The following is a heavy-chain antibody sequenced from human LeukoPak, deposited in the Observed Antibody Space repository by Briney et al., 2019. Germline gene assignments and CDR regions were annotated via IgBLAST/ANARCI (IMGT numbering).Heavy chain of an antibody. CDR1: GGSITSYY. CDR2: IYYSGST. V-gene: IGHV4-59*01. J-gene: IGHJ4*02. CDR3: ARVGEGSGYYYYFDY. D-gene: IGHD3-3*01. Sequence: SETLSLTCTVSGGSITSYYWSWIRQPPGKGLEWIGYIYYSGSTNYNPSLKSRVTMSLDTSKNQFSLKLSSVTAADTAVYYCARVGEGSGYYYYFDYWGQGTLVTVSS.